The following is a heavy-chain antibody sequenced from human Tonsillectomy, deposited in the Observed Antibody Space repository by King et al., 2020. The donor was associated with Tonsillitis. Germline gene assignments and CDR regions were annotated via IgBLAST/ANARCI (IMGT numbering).Heavy chain of an antibody. J-gene: IGHJ4*02. CDR1: GFTFRSYS. V-gene: IGHV3-48*01. CDR3: ARDFLTVTRGICY. D-gene: IGHD4-17*01. Sequence: VQLVESGGGLVQPGGSLRLSCAASGFTFRSYSMNWVRQAPGKGLEWVSYISSSSSTIYYADSVKGRFTISSNNAKNSLYLQMNSLRAEDTSLYYCARDFLTVTRGICYWGQGTLVTVSS. CDR2: ISSSSSTI.